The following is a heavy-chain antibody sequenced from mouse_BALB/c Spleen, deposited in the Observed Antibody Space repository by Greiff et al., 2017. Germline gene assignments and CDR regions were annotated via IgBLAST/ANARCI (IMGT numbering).Heavy chain of an antibody. J-gene: IGHJ4*01. D-gene: IGHD2-1*01. CDR3: ARHGDGNSYAMDY. Sequence: EVKLMESGGGLVKPGGSLKLSCAASGFAFSSYDMSWVRQTPEKRLEWVADISSGGGSTYYPDTVKGRFTISRDNAKNTLYLQMSSLKSEDTAMYYCARHGDGNSYAMDYWGQGTSVTVSS. CDR2: ISSGGGST. CDR1: GFAFSSYD. V-gene: IGHV5-12-1*01.